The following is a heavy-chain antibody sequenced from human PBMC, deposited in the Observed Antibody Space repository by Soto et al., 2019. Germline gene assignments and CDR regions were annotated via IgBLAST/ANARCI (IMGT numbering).Heavy chain of an antibody. CDR2: ISYDGSSE. CDR1: GFSFSSFG. V-gene: IGHV3-30*18. Sequence: QVQLGESGGGVVQPGRSLRLSCAASGFSFSSFGMHWVRQAPGKGLEWVAGISYDGSSEFYADSVKGRFTISRDNSKNTLYLQMNSLRPEDTAVYHCAKDRDSIGFDYWGQGILVTVSS. D-gene: IGHD6-19*01. J-gene: IGHJ4*02. CDR3: AKDRDSIGFDY.